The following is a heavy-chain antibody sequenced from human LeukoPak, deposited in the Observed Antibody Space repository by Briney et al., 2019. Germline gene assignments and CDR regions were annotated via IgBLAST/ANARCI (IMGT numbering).Heavy chain of an antibody. J-gene: IGHJ4*02. CDR1: GGSISSGGYC. CDR3: ARWFKVDNTLDY. D-gene: IGHD1-1*01. CDR2: IYYSGST. V-gene: IGHV4-31*03. Sequence: PSETLSLTCTVSGGSISSGGYCRSWIRQHPGKGLEWIGYIYYSGSTYYNPSLKSRVTISVDTSKNQFSLKLSSVTAADTAVYYCARWFKVDNTLDYWGQGTLVTVSS.